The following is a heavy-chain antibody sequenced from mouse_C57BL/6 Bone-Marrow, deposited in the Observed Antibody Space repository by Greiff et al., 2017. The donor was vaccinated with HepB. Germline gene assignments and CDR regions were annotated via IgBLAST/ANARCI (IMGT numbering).Heavy chain of an antibody. Sequence: VQLKQSGPGLVQPSQSLSITCTVSGFSLTSYGVHWVRQSPGKGLEWLGVIWSGGSTDYNAAFISRLSISKDNSKSQVFFKMNSLQADDTAIYYCASLYYYGRGWYFDVWGTGTTVTVSS. J-gene: IGHJ1*03. V-gene: IGHV2-2*01. CDR3: ASLYYYGRGWYFDV. CDR1: GFSLTSYG. D-gene: IGHD1-1*01. CDR2: IWSGGST.